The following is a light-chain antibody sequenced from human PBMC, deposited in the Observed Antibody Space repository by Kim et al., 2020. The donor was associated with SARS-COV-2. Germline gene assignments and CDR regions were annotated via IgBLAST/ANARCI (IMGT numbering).Light chain of an antibody. CDR2: GKN. Sequence: LGQKVRIKCQGDSLRTYYASWYQQKTGQAPVLVIYGKNNRPSGIPDRFSGSSSGNTASLTITGAQAEDEADYYCNSRDSSGNHWVFGGGTQLTVL. V-gene: IGLV3-19*01. CDR3: NSRDSSGNHWV. CDR1: SLRTYY. J-gene: IGLJ3*02.